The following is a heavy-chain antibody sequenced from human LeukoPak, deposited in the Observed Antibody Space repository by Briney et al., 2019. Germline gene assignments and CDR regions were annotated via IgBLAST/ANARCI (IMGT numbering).Heavy chain of an antibody. Sequence: PGGSLRLSCVASGFSFSTYWMIWVRQASGKGLEWEANIKQDESQRYYVDSVKGRFTISRDNAKNTLYLQMNSLRAKDTAFYYCAKGSAQYYIDSWGQGTLVTVSS. V-gene: IGHV3-7*03. J-gene: IGHJ4*02. CDR3: AKGSAQYYIDS. D-gene: IGHD3-10*01. CDR1: GFSFSTYW. CDR2: IKQDESQR.